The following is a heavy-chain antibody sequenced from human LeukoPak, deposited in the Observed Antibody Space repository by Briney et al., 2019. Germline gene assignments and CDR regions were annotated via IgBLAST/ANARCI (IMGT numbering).Heavy chain of an antibody. Sequence: ASVKVSCKVSGYTLTELSMHWLGQAPGKGLEWMGGFDPEDGETIYAQKFQGRVTMTEDTSTDTAYMELSSLRSEDTAVYYCATDTGAWSYGYFDYWGQGTLVTVSS. V-gene: IGHV1-24*01. CDR3: ATDTGAWSYGYFDY. CDR2: FDPEDGET. CDR1: GYTLTELS. J-gene: IGHJ4*02. D-gene: IGHD1-26*01.